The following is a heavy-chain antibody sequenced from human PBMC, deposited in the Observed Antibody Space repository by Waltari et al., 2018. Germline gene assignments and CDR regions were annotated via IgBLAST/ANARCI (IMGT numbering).Heavy chain of an antibody. CDR1: GYTFTGYY. CDR2: SNRSSGGR. J-gene: IGHJ4*02. Sequence: QVQLVQSGAEVKKPGASVKVSCKASGYTFTGYYMHWVRQAPGQGLEWIGWSNRSSGGRKDAKKVQGRVTMTRDTSISTAYMELGRLRSDDTAVYYCARDERYGSSGWGQGTLVTVSS. V-gene: IGHV1-2*02. CDR3: ARDERYGSSG. D-gene: IGHD3-10*01.